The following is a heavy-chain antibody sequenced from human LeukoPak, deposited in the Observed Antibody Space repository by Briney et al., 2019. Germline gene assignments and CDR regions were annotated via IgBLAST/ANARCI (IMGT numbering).Heavy chain of an antibody. CDR1: GFTFSNYA. D-gene: IGHD3-9*01. CDR2: ISGSGGST. CDR3: AKDLATHYDILTAYYTFDY. Sequence: PGGSLRLSCAASGFTFSNYAMNWVRQAPGKGLEWVSAISGSGGSTYYADSVKGRFTISRDNSKNTLYLRMNTLRAEDTAVYYCAKDLATHYDILTAYYTFDYWGQGTLVTVSS. V-gene: IGHV3-23*01. J-gene: IGHJ4*02.